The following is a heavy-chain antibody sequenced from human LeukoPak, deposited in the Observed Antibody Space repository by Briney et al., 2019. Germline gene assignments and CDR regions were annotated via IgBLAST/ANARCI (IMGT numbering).Heavy chain of an antibody. V-gene: IGHV3-48*04. J-gene: IGHJ4*02. D-gene: IGHD3-10*01. CDR3: ARDQMVRGVSHFDY. Sequence: PGGSLRLSCAASGFTFSSYSMNWVRQAPGKGLEWVSYISSSSSTIYYADSVKGRFTISRDNAKNSLYLQMNSLRAEDTAVYYCARDQMVRGVSHFDYWGQGTLVTVSS. CDR2: ISSSSSTI. CDR1: GFTFSSYS.